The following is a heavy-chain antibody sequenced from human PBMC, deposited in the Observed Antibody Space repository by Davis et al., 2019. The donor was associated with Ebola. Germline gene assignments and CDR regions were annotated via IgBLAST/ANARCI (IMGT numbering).Heavy chain of an antibody. J-gene: IGHJ3*02. D-gene: IGHD1-26*01. CDR2: ISAYNGNT. Sequence: ASVKVSCKASGFILTNYAIHWVHQAPGQRLEWMGWISAYNGNTNYAQKVQGRVTMTTDTSTGTAYLDLRSLRSDDTAVYFCARTSIVGTTTTASDIWGQGTLVTVSS. CDR3: ARTSIVGTTTTASDI. CDR1: GFILTNYA. V-gene: IGHV1-18*01.